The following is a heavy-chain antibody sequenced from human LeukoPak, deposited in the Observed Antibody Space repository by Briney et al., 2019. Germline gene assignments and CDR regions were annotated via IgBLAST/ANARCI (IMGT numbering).Heavy chain of an antibody. D-gene: IGHD6-13*01. V-gene: IGHV1-69*06. J-gene: IGHJ4*02. CDR2: IIPIFGTA. Sequence: SVKVSCKASGYTFTGYYMHWVRQAPGQGLEWMGGIIPIFGTANYAQKFQGRVTITADKSTSTAYMELSSLRSEDTAVYYCARASVMSSSWYDYWGQGTLVTVSS. CDR3: ARASVMSSSWYDY. CDR1: GYTFTGYY.